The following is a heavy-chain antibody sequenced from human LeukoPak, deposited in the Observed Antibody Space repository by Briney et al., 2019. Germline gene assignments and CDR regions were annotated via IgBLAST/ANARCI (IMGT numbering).Heavy chain of an antibody. CDR3: AREYYYGSGSPLGY. J-gene: IGHJ4*02. D-gene: IGHD3-10*01. Sequence: ASVKVSCKASGYTFTGYYMHWVRQAPGQGLEWVGWINPNSGGTKYAQKFQGRVTMTRDTSISTAYMELSRLRSDDTAVYYCAREYYYGSGSPLGYWGQGTLVTVSS. CDR1: GYTFTGYY. CDR2: INPNSGGT. V-gene: IGHV1-2*02.